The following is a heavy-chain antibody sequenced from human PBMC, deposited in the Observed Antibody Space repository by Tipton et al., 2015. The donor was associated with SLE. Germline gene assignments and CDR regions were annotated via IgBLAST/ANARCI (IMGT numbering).Heavy chain of an antibody. Sequence: TLSLTCTVSGGSISSYAWSWIRQAPGKGLEWIGYIYHGGSTYYNPSLKSRITTSVDMSKNQFSLKLSSVTAADTAVYFCAKWAANWGAVDIWGQGTLVTVSS. V-gene: IGHV4-59*04. D-gene: IGHD3-16*01. CDR1: GGSISSYA. CDR2: IYHGGST. CDR3: AKWAANWGAVDI. J-gene: IGHJ3*02.